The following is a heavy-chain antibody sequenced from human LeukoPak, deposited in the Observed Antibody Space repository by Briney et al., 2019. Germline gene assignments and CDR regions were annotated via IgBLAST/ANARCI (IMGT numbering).Heavy chain of an antibody. CDR2: ISWNSGRI. CDR3: AKSYSGQSFDY. D-gene: IGHD5-12*01. CDR1: GFTFDNYA. V-gene: IGHV3-9*01. J-gene: IGHJ4*02. Sequence: GGSLRLSCATSGFTFDNYAMHWVRQAPGKGLEWVSSISWNSGRIGYADSVRSRFTISRDNAKNSLYLQMNSLSVEDTALYYCAKSYSGQSFDYWGQGTLVTVSS.